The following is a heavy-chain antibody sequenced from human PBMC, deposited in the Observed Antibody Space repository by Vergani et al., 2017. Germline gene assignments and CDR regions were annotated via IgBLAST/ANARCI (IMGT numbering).Heavy chain of an antibody. CDR2: ISRSSSTI. J-gene: IGHJ6*03. D-gene: IGHD3-9*01. CDR1: GFTFSSYS. V-gene: IGHV3-48*04. Sequence: EVQLVESGGGLVQPGGSLRLSCAASGFTFSSYSMNWVRQAPGKGLEWVSYISRSSSTIYYADSVKGRFTISRDNAKNSLYLQMNSLRAEDTAVYYCARDNKLRYVDWLSQTYYYYYIDVWGKGTTVTVSS. CDR3: ARDNKLRYVDWLSQTYYYYYIDV.